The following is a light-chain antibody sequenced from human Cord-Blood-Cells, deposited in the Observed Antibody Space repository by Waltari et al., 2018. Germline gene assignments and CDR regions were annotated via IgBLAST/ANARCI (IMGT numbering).Light chain of an antibody. CDR3: HHLCNSLT. Sequence: EIVLTKSPATLSLSPGERDPLTSRASQSVSSNLALYQQKPGKAPRILIYDASNRATGIPSRFSGSVSGTDFTLTISSLEPEDFAVYYSHHLCNSLTF. CDR2: DAS. J-gene: IGKJ3*01. CDR1: QSVSSN. V-gene: IGKV3-11*01.